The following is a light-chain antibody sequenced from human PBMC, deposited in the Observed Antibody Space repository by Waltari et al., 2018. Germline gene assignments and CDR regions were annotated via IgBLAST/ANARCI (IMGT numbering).Light chain of an antibody. CDR1: QGISNS. CDR2: AES. J-gene: IGKJ1*01. CDR3: QQYYSIPPT. Sequence: DIQMTQSPSSLSASVGDRVTITCRASQGISNSLAWYQQKAGKAPKLLLYAESRLESGVPSRFSGSGSGTDYTLTISSLQPEDFATYYCQQYYSIPPTFGQGTKVEIK. V-gene: IGKV1-NL1*01.